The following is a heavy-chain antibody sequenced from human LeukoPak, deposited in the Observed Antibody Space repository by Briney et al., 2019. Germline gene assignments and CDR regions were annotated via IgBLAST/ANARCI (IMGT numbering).Heavy chain of an antibody. CDR3: AREKYSSSSYYYYYMDV. V-gene: IGHV3-33*01. Sequence: PGGSLRLSCAASGFTFSSYGMHWVRQAPGKGLEWVAVIWYDGSNKYYADSVKGRFTISRDNSKNTLYLQMNSLRAEDTAVYYCAREKYSSSSYYYYYMDVWGKGTTVTVSS. CDR1: GFTFSSYG. J-gene: IGHJ6*03. CDR2: IWYDGSNK. D-gene: IGHD6-6*01.